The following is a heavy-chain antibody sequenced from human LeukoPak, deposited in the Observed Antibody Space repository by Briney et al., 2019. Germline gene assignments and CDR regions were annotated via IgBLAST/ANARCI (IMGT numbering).Heavy chain of an antibody. V-gene: IGHV3-30*04. Sequence: GRSLRLSCAASGFAFSKYAMHWVRQAPGKGLEWVTIISDDGRSDYADSVKGRFTVSRDNSNNTLYLQMSSLRGEDTAVYYCAKGKTTSCYSSLDSWGQGTLLTVTS. CDR1: GFAFSKYA. J-gene: IGHJ4*02. CDR2: ISDDGRS. CDR3: AKGKTTSCYSSLDS. D-gene: IGHD2-15*01.